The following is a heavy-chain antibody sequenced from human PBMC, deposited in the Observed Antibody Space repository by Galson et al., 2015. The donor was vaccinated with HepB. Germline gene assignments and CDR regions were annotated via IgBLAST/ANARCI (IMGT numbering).Heavy chain of an antibody. CDR1: GFTFSSYG. D-gene: IGHD6-13*01. J-gene: IGHJ4*02. CDR2: ISYDGSNK. V-gene: IGHV3-30*18. Sequence: SLRLSCAASGFTFSSYGMHWVRQAPGKGLEWVAVISYDGSNKYYADSVKGRFTISRDNSKNTLYLQMNSLRAEDTAVYYCAKSSGPWQQLVYYFDYWGQGTLVTVSS. CDR3: AKSSGPWQQLVYYFDY.